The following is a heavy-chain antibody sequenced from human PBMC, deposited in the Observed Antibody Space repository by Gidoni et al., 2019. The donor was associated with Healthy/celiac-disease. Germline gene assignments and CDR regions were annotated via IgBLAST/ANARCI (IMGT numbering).Heavy chain of an antibody. Sequence: QLQLQESGPGLVKPSETLSLTCTVPGGSISSSSYYWGWIRQPPGKGLEWIGSIYYSGRTYYNPSLKSRVTISVDTSKNQFSLKLSSVTAADTAVYYCARIPEGLDYWGQGTLVTVSS. CDR3: ARIPEGLDY. J-gene: IGHJ4*02. CDR1: GGSISSSSYY. CDR2: IYYSGRT. V-gene: IGHV4-39*01.